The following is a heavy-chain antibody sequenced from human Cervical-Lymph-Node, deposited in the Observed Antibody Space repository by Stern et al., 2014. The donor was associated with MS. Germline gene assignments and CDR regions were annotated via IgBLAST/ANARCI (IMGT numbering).Heavy chain of an antibody. J-gene: IGHJ6*02. CDR1: GYTFTSYP. D-gene: IGHD4-17*01. CDR3: TRGWSHYGDYGMDV. Sequence: VQLEESGSELKKPGASVKVSCKASGYTFTSYPMNWVRQAPGQGLEWMGWINTNTGNPTYAQGFTGRFAFPMATSLSPAYLQISSLKAEDAAVYYCTRGWSHYGDYGMDVWGQGTTVTVSS. CDR2: INTNTGNP. V-gene: IGHV7-4-1*02.